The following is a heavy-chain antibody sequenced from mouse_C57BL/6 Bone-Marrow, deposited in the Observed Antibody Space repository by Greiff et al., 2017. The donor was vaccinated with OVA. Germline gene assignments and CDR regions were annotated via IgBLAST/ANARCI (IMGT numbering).Heavy chain of an antibody. Sequence: EVNVVESGGGLVKPGGSLKLSCAASGFTFSSYAMSWVRQTPEKRLEWVATISDGGSYTYYPDNVKGRFTISRDNAKNNLYLQMSHLKSEDTAMYYCARDPPITTVVEDWYFDVWGTGTTVTVSS. CDR2: ISDGGSYT. CDR3: ARDPPITTVVEDWYFDV. CDR1: GFTFSSYA. V-gene: IGHV5-4*01. D-gene: IGHD1-1*01. J-gene: IGHJ1*03.